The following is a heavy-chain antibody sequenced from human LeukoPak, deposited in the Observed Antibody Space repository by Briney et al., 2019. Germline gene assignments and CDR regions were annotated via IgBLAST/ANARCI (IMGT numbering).Heavy chain of an antibody. CDR3: TTADLKIVVVPAAGY. Sequence: GGSLRLSCAASGFTFSSYAMSWVRQAPGKGLEWVSSISGSGGSTYYADSVKGRFTISRDNSKNTLYLQMNSLRAEDTAVYYCTTADLKIVVVPAAGYRGQGTLVTVSS. D-gene: IGHD2-2*01. CDR1: GFTFSSYA. V-gene: IGHV3-23*01. CDR2: ISGSGGST. J-gene: IGHJ4*02.